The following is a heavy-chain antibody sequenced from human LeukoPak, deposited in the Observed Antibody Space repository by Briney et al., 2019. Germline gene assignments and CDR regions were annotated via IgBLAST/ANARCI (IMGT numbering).Heavy chain of an antibody. Sequence: GASVKVSCKASGYTFTCHAMNWVRQAPGQGLEWMGYINTKTGNPTYAQGFTGRFVFSLDTSVSTAYLQISSLKPGDTAVYYCAKGGWVTIAGMDYWGQGTLVTVSS. CDR3: AKGGWVTIAGMDY. CDR2: INTKTGNP. D-gene: IGHD6-13*01. CDR1: GYTFTCHA. J-gene: IGHJ4*02. V-gene: IGHV7-4-1*02.